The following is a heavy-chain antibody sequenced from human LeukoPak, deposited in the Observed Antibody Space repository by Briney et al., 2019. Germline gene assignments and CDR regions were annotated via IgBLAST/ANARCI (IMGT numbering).Heavy chain of an antibody. CDR2: IYYRGST. J-gene: IGHJ4*02. D-gene: IGHD1-26*01. Sequence: SETLSLTCTVSSGSISGGGSYWNWIRQHPGKGLEWIGYIYYRGSTYYNPSLKSRVTISVDTSKNQFSLKLSSVTAADTAVYYCARGAWEGYYFDSWGQGTLVTVSS. CDR1: SGSISGGGSY. CDR3: ARGAWEGYYFDS. V-gene: IGHV4-31*03.